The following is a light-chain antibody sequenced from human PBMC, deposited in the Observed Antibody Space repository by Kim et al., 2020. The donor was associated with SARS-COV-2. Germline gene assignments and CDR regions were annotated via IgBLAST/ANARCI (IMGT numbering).Light chain of an antibody. CDR1: QSISGW. Sequence: DIQMTQSPSTLSASVGDRVTITCRASQSISGWLAWYQQKPGKAPKLLIYKASSLESGVPSRFSGSGSGTEFTLTINSLQPDDFATYYSQQFHTYCSFGQGTKLEI. J-gene: IGKJ2*04. CDR2: KAS. V-gene: IGKV1-5*03. CDR3: QQFHTYCS.